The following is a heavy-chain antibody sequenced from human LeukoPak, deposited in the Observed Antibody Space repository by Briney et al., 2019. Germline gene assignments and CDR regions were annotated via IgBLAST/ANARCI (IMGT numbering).Heavy chain of an antibody. CDR2: INPNSGGT. CDR3: ARVSGLQPPY. V-gene: IGHV1-2*06. D-gene: IGHD3-10*01. CDR1: GYTFTGYY. J-gene: IGHJ4*02. Sequence: GASVKVSCKASGYTFTGYYMHWLPQAPGQGLEWMGRINPNSGGTNYAQEFQGRVTMTRDTSISTAYMELSRLRSDDTAVYYCARVSGLQPPYWGQGTLVTVSS.